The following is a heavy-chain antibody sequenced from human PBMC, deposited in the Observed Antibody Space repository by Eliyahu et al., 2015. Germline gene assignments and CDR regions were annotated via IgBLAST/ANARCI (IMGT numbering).Heavy chain of an antibody. CDR2: ISGSAGST. CDR3: AKGGDAFDI. Sequence: EVQLLESGGGLVQPGGSLRLSCAASGFTFSNYAMSWVRQAPGKGLEWVSAISGSAGSTYFADSVKGRFTISRDNSKSTLYLQMNSLRAEDTAIYYCAKGGDAFDIWGQGTMVTVSS. CDR1: GFTFSNYA. J-gene: IGHJ3*02. V-gene: IGHV3-23*01.